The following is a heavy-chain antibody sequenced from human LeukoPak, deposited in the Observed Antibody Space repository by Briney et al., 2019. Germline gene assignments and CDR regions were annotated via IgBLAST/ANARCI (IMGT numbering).Heavy chain of an antibody. CDR1: GYTFTGYY. J-gene: IGHJ4*02. Sequence: APVKVSCKASGYTFTGYYMHWVRQAPGQGLEWMGWINPNSGGTNYAQKFQGWVTMTRDTSISTAYMELSRLRSDDTAVYYRARGGDYGDFNFDYWGQGTLVTVSS. D-gene: IGHD4-17*01. CDR2: INPNSGGT. CDR3: ARGGDYGDFNFDY. V-gene: IGHV1-2*04.